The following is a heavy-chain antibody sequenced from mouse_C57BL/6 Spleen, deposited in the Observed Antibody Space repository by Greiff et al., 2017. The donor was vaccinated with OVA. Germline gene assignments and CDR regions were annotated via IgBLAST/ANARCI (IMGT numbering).Heavy chain of an antibody. CDR2: ISSGGSYT. J-gene: IGHJ2*01. V-gene: IGHV5-6*01. CDR3: ARGFDY. Sequence: EVKVVESGGDLVKPGGSLKLSCAASGFTFSSYGMSWVRQTPDKRLEWVATISSGGSYTYYPDSVKGRFTSSRDNAKNTLYLQMSSLKAEDTAMYYCARGFDYWGQGTTLTVSS. CDR1: GFTFSSYG.